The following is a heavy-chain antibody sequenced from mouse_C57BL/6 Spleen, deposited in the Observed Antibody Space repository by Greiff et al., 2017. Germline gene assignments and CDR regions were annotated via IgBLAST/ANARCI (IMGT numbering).Heavy chain of an antibody. J-gene: IGHJ2*01. D-gene: IGHD1-1*01. CDR1: GFTFSDYY. Sequence: EVHLVESEGGLVQPGSSMKLSCTASGFTFSDYYMAWVRQVPEKGLEWVANINYDGSSTYYLDSLKSRFIISRDNAKNILYLQMSSLKSEDTATYYCARERDYYGSRYYFDYWGQGTTLTVSS. CDR2: INYDGSST. CDR3: ARERDYYGSRYYFDY. V-gene: IGHV5-16*01.